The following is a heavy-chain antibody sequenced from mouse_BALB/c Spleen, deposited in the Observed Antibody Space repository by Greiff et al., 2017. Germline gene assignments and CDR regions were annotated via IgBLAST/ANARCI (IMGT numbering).Heavy chain of an antibody. V-gene: IGHV3-2*02. J-gene: IGHJ4*01. CDR2: ISYSGST. Sequence: EVQLQESGPGLVKPSQSLSLTCTVTGYSITSDYAWNWIRQFPGNKLEWMGYISYSGSTSYNPSLKSRISITRDTSKNQFFLQLNSVTTEDTATYYCAYYDYDLYYAMDYWGQGTSVTVSS. D-gene: IGHD2-4*01. CDR3: AYYDYDLYYAMDY. CDR1: GYSITSDYA.